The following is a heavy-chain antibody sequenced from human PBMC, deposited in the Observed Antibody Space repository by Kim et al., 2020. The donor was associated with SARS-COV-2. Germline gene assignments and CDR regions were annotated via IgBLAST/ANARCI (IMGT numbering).Heavy chain of an antibody. CDR1: GFTFSNYA. Sequence: GGSLRLSCAASGFTFSNYAMNWVRQAPGKGLEWVSSIRGGGANPNYADSVKGRFTISRDNSKNTLYLQMNSLTGDDMAVYYCAKCLYNYGSDAFDIWGQG. D-gene: IGHD5-18*01. CDR2: IRGGGANP. V-gene: IGHV3-23*01. J-gene: IGHJ3*02. CDR3: AKCLYNYGSDAFDI.